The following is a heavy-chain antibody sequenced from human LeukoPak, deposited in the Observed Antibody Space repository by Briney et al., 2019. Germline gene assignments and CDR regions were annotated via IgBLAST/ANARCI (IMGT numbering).Heavy chain of an antibody. V-gene: IGHV1-18*01. Sequence: GASVKVSCKASGYTFISYGISWVRQAPGQGLEWMGWISSHNGYTKYAQKFQGRVTMTTDTSMSTAYMELGSLRSDDTAVYYCARRQAVAGVNWFDPWGQGTLVTVSS. CDR2: ISSHNGYT. CDR1: GYTFISYG. CDR3: ARRQAVAGVNWFDP. D-gene: IGHD6-19*01. J-gene: IGHJ5*02.